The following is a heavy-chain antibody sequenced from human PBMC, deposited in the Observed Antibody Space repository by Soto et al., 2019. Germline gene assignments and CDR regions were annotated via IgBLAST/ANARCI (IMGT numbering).Heavy chain of an antibody. CDR3: ARAGCDGGSCYTLVGLRYGMDV. CDR2: ISYDGNNK. D-gene: IGHD2-15*01. Sequence: QVPLVESGGGVVQPGRSLRLSCAASGFTFSSYVMHWVRQAPGKGLEWVAVISYDGNNKYYADSVKGRFTISRDNSTSTLYLQMNSLRAEDTAVYYCARAGCDGGSCYTLVGLRYGMDVWGQGTTVTVSS. J-gene: IGHJ6*02. V-gene: IGHV3-30-3*01. CDR1: GFTFSSYV.